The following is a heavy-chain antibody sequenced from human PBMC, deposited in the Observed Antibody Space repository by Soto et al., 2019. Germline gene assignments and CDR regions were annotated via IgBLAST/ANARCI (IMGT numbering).Heavy chain of an antibody. CDR1: GGTSSTFG. CDR2: IIPFFGTA. J-gene: IGHJ4*02. Sequence: ASVKVSCKTSGGTSSTFGISWVRQAPGQGLEWMGGIIPFFGTAEYSQKFEDRITITADESTNTAYMDLRSLTSEDTAIYYCARTAPMDAGDKYYYDFWGQGALVTVSS. V-gene: IGHV1-69*13. CDR3: ARTAPMDAGDKYYYDF. D-gene: IGHD3-16*01.